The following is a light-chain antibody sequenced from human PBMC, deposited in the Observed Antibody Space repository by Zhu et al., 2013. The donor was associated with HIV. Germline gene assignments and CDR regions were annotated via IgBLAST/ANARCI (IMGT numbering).Light chain of an antibody. CDR1: QTGYTDY. CDR2: GAT. Sequence: ETVLTQSPGTLSLSPGEGATLSCRASQTGYTDYLAWYQQKSGQAPRLLFYGATIRATGIPDRFTVSGSGTDFTLTINRLDPDDFAVYYCQQYGSSPETFGQGDQGGNQT. CDR3: QQYGSSPET. V-gene: IGKV3-20*01. J-gene: IGKJ1*01.